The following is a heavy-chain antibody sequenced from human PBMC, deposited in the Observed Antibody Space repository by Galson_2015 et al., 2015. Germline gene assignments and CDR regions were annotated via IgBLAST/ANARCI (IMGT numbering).Heavy chain of an antibody. CDR3: TRDRGCSGGGCYEPCYYGMDG. CDR1: GFTFSDYY. Sequence: SLRLSCAASGFTFSDYYMSWIRQAPGKGLEWVSYTNTGGSTTYFADSVKGRFTISRDNAKNSLYLQMNSLGAEDTAVYYCTRDRGCSGGGCYEPCYYGMDGWGQGATVSVSS. J-gene: IGHJ6*02. CDR2: TNTGGSTT. V-gene: IGHV3-11*01. D-gene: IGHD2-15*01.